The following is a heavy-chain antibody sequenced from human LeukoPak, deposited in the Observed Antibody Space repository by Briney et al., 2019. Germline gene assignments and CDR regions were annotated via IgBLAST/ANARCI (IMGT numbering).Heavy chain of an antibody. J-gene: IGHJ4*02. V-gene: IGHV4-30-4*08. Sequence: SQTLSLTCTVSGGSISSGDYYWSWIRQPPGKGLEWIGYIYYSGSTYYNLSLKSRVTISVDTSKNQFSLKLSSVTAADTAVYYCAREVYTGIAAPPGHFDYWGQGTLVTVSS. CDR1: GGSISSGDYY. CDR3: AREVYTGIAAPPGHFDY. D-gene: IGHD6-6*01. CDR2: IYYSGST.